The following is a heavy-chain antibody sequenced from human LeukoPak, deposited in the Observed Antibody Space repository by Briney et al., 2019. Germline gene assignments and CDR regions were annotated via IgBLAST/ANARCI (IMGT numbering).Heavy chain of an antibody. V-gene: IGHV1-8*01. CDR1: GGTFSSYA. J-gene: IGHJ4*02. Sequence: ASVKVSCKASGGTFSSYAISWVRQAPGQGLEWMGWMNPNSGNTGYAQRFQGRVTMTRNTSISTAYMELSSLRSEDTAVYYCARATYSGYDWGQGTLVTVSS. CDR3: ARATYSGYD. CDR2: MNPNSGNT. D-gene: IGHD5-12*01.